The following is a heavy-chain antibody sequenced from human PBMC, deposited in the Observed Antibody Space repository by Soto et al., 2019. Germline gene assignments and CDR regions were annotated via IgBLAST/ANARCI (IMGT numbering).Heavy chain of an antibody. D-gene: IGHD6-13*01. V-gene: IGHV1-2*02. CDR2: INPNSGGT. J-gene: IGHJ4*02. CDR1: GYTFTGYY. Sequence: GASVKVSCKASGYTFTGYYMHWVRQAPGQGLEWMGWINPNSGGTNLAQKFQGRVTMTRDTSISTASMELSRVRSDDPAVYYCERGLETEYSRRWPIDSWGQGTMVTVS. CDR3: ERGLETEYSRRWPIDS.